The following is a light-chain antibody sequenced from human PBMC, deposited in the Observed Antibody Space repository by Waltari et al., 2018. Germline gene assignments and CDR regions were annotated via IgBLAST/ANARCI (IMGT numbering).Light chain of an antibody. CDR2: PAS. J-gene: IGKJ4*01. Sequence: DIQMTQPPSTLSASVGDRVAIPCRASQRISRWMAWYQQKPGKAPKLLIYPASTLQSGVPSRFSGSGSGTEFTLTISSLQPDDFATYYCQQYDGYPLTFGGGTKVEI. V-gene: IGKV1-5*03. CDR1: QRISRW. CDR3: QQYDGYPLT.